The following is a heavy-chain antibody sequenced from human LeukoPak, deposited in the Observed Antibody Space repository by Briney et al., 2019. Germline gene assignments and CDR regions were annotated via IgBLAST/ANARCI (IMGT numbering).Heavy chain of an antibody. CDR1: GGTFSSYG. CDR2: ISAYNGNT. Sequence: ASVKVSCKASGGTFSSYGISWVRQAPGQGLEWMGWISAYNGNTNYAQKLQGRVTMTTDTSTSTAYMELRSLRSDDTAVYYCARRWELLGYYYYYMDVWGKGTTVTVSS. CDR3: ARRWELLGYYYYYMDV. D-gene: IGHD1-26*01. J-gene: IGHJ6*03. V-gene: IGHV1-18*01.